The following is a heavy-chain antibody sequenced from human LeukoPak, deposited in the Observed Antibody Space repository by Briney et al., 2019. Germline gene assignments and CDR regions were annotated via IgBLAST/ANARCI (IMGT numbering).Heavy chain of an antibody. CDR1: GGSFSGYY. Sequence: SSETLSLTCAVYGGSFSGYYWSWIRQPPGKGLEWIGEINHSGSTNYNPSLKSRVTISVDTSKNQFSLKLSSVTAADTAVYYCARGRYCSGGSCYVDYWDQGTLVTVSS. D-gene: IGHD2-15*01. CDR2: INHSGST. CDR3: ARGRYCSGGSCYVDY. V-gene: IGHV4-34*01. J-gene: IGHJ4*02.